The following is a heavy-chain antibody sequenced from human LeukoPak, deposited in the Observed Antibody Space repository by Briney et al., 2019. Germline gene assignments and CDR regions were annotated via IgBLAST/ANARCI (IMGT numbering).Heavy chain of an antibody. CDR2: ISVSGDST. CDR1: GFTFSSFA. Sequence: GGSLRLSCAASGFTFSSFAMSWVRQAPGKGLEWVSTISVSGDSTNYVDSVKGRFTMSRDNSKNTLYLQMNSLRAEDTAVYYCAKAPNNFWSGATRYFDDWGPGTLVTVSS. J-gene: IGHJ4*02. V-gene: IGHV3-23*01. D-gene: IGHD3-3*01. CDR3: AKAPNNFWSGATRYFDD.